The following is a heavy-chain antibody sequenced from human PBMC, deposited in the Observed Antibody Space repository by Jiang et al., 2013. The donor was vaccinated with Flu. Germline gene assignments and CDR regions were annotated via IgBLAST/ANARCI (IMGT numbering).Heavy chain of an antibody. D-gene: IGHD6-19*01. CDR2: ISGSVVA. V-gene: IGHV3-23*01. J-gene: IGHJ4*02. Sequence: EWVSAISGSVVAHTTQTPXRRFTISRDNSKNTLYLQMNSLRAEDTAVYYCAKARYSSGWYPFDYWGQGTLVTVSS. CDR3: AKARYSSGWYPFDY.